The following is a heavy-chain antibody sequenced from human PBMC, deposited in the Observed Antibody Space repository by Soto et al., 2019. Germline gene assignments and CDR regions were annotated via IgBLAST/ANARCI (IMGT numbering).Heavy chain of an antibody. CDR1: GFTFSSYS. CDR3: ARLGSYDFWNGSRY. D-gene: IGHD3-3*01. V-gene: IGHV3-21*01. Sequence: EVQLVESGGGLVKPGGSLRLSCAASGFTFSSYSMNWVRQAPGKGLEWVSSISSSSSYIYYADSVKGRFTISRDNAKNSLYLQMNSLRAEDTAVYYCARLGSYDFWNGSRYWGQGTLVTVSS. J-gene: IGHJ4*02. CDR2: ISSSSSYI.